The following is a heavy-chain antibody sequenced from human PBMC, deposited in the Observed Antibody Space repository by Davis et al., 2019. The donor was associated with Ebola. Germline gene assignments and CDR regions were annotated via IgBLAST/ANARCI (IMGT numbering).Heavy chain of an antibody. D-gene: IGHD3-10*01. J-gene: IGHJ4*02. V-gene: IGHV3-23*01. CDR2: INGDGSST. CDR3: AKTKLGMVRGVIITFDY. CDR1: GFTVSSNY. Sequence: PSETLSLTCAASGFTVSSNYMSWVRQAPGKGLVWVSRINGDGSSTNYADSVKGRFTISRDNSKNTLYLQMNSLRAEDTAVYYCAKTKLGMVRGVIITFDYWGQGTLVTVSS.